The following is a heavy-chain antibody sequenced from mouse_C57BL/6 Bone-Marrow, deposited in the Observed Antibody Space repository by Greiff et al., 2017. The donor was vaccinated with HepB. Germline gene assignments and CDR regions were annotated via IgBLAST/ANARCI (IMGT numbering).Heavy chain of an antibody. D-gene: IGHD2-5*01. Sequence: DVKLQESGGGLVQPGESLKLSCESNEYEFPSHDMSWVRKTPEKRLELVAAINSDGGSTYYPDTMERRFIISRDNTKKTLYLQMSSLRSEDTALYYCARQYSNYYYYAMDYWGQGTSVTVSS. CDR1: EYEFPSHD. J-gene: IGHJ4*01. CDR2: INSDGGST. V-gene: IGHV5-2*01. CDR3: ARQYSNYYYYAMDY.